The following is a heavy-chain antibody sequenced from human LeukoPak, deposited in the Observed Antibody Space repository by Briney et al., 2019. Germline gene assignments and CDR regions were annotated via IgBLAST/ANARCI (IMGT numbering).Heavy chain of an antibody. Sequence: ASVKVSCKASGYTFIDNYIHWVRQAPGQGLEWMGWINPHNGGTKYALKFQGRATMTSDRSTTTVYMEVTRLRSDDTAVFYCAREAASFGTSFGYMDVWGKGTTVTVPS. CDR2: INPHNGGT. CDR1: GYTFIDNY. J-gene: IGHJ6*03. D-gene: IGHD2-15*01. CDR3: AREAASFGTSFGYMDV. V-gene: IGHV1-2*02.